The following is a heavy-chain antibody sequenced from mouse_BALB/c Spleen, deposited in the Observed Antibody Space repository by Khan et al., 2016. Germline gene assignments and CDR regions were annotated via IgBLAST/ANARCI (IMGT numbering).Heavy chain of an antibody. J-gene: IGHJ3*01. D-gene: IGHD2-14*01. V-gene: IGHV5-4*02. CDR3: ARGAVRREVAY. CDR2: ISDGGSYT. CDR1: GFTFSDYY. Sequence: EVELVESGGGLVKPGGSLKLSCAASGFTFSDYYMYWVRQTPEKRLEWVATISDGGSYTYYPDSLKGRFTISRDNAKNNLYLQMSSLKSEDTAMYYGARGAVRREVAYWGQGTLVTVSA.